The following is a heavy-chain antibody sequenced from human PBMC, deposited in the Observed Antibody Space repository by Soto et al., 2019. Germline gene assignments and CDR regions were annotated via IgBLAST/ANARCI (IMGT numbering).Heavy chain of an antibody. J-gene: IGHJ4*02. CDR2: IYYSGST. V-gene: IGHV4-59*01. Sequence: PSETLSLTCTVSGGSISSYYWSWIRQPPGKGLEWIGYIYYSGSTNYNPPLKSRVTISVDTSKNQFSLKLSSVTAADTAVYYCARGALRFLEWGPLDYWGQGTLVTVSS. CDR1: GGSISSYY. CDR3: ARGALRFLEWGPLDY. D-gene: IGHD3-3*01.